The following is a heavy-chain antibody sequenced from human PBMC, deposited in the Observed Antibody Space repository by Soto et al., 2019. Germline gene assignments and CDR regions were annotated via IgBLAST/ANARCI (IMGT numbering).Heavy chain of an antibody. CDR3: AKVGISRTKYFEY. D-gene: IGHD1-20*01. V-gene: IGHV3-23*01. CDR2: ITSTGGTT. CDR1: GFAFSPYG. Sequence: EVQLLESGGGFAQPGGSLRLSCAASGFAFSPYGMSWVRQAPGKGLEWVSSITSTGGTTYYADSVKGRFTISRDNSKNTLYLQMNSLRAEDTAVYYCAKVGISRTKYFEYWGKGTLVTVSS. J-gene: IGHJ4*02.